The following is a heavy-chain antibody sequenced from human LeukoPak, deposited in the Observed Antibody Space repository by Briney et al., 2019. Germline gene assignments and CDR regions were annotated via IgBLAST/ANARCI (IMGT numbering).Heavy chain of an antibody. Sequence: EGSLRLSCDASGFSINTYTMYWVHQAPGQGLEWVSGIRNSDGMTYYADSVRGRFTISTDNSKNTLYLQMNSLRAEDTAVYYCAKGLGSFLGGGYFDYWGQGTLVTVSS. CDR1: GFSINTYT. J-gene: IGHJ4*02. CDR3: AKGLGSFLGGGYFDY. D-gene: IGHD3-10*01. CDR2: IRNSDGMT. V-gene: IGHV3-23*01.